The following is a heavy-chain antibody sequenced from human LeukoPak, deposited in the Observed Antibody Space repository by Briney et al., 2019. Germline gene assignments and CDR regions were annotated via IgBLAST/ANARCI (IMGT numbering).Heavy chain of an antibody. J-gene: IGHJ4*02. D-gene: IGHD6-6*01. CDR1: GFTFSSYS. Sequence: HPGGSLRLSCAASGFTFSSYSMNWVRQAPGKGLEWVSSISSSSSYIYYADSVKGRFTISRDNAKNSLYLQMNSLRAEDTAVYYCARVVPYSSSYFDYGGQGTLVTASS. CDR2: ISSSSSYI. CDR3: ARVVPYSSSYFDY. V-gene: IGHV3-21*01.